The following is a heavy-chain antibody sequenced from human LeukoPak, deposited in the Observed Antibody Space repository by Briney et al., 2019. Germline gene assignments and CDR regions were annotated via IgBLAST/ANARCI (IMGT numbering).Heavy chain of an antibody. D-gene: IGHD1-26*01. J-gene: IGHJ4*02. CDR2: ISAYNGNT. Sequence: GASVKVSCKASGYNFTSYGISWVRQAPGQGLEWMGWISAYNGNTKYAQKFQGRVTMTTDTSTSTAYMELRSLRSDDTAVYYCASVVGATILDYWGQGTLVTVSS. V-gene: IGHV1-18*01. CDR3: ASVVGATILDY. CDR1: GYNFTSYG.